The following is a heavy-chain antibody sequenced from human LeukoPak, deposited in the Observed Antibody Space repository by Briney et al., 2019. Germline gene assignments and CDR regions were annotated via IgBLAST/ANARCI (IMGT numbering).Heavy chain of an antibody. J-gene: IGHJ4*02. V-gene: IGHV3-30*18. D-gene: IGHD5-18*01. CDR3: AKDRRGYSYGCVDY. CDR1: G. Sequence: GMHWXRXAPGKGLEWVAVISYDGSNKYYADSVKGRFTISRDNSKNTLYLQMNSLRAEDTAVYYCAKDRRGYSYGCVDYWGQGTLVTVSS. CDR2: ISYDGSNK.